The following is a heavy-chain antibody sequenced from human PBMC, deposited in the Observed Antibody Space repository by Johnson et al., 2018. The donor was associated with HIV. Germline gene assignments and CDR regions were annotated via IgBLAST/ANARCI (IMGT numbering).Heavy chain of an antibody. CDR1: GFSFSEYS. Sequence: QVQLVESGGGLVQPGGSLILSCEASGFSFSEYSVHWVRQAPGQGLEWVAAVSYDGSNKYYADSVKGRFTISRDNSKNTLYLQMHSLRAEDTAVYYCACAWGELDDAFDIWGQGTMVTVSS. D-gene: IGHD1-26*01. CDR3: ACAWGELDDAFDI. J-gene: IGHJ3*02. V-gene: IGHV3-30*04. CDR2: VSYDGSNK.